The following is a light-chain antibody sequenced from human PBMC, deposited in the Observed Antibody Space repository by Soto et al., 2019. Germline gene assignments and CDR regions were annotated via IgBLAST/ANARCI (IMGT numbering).Light chain of an antibody. CDR3: QQYNTSPWT. V-gene: IGKV3-15*01. CDR2: DTS. J-gene: IGKJ1*01. CDR1: QSVSSS. Sequence: EIVVTQSPATLSVSPGERVTLSCRASQSVSSSLAWYQQRPGQAPRLLIYDTSTRAAGIAARFSGSGSGTEFTLTISRVAPEDYAVYYCQQYNTSPWTFGQGTKVDIK.